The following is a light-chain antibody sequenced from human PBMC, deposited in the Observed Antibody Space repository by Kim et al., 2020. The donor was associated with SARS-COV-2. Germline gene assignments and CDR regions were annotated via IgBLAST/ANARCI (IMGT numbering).Light chain of an antibody. CDR3: NSRGSNDNVL. J-gene: IGLJ2*01. Sequence: VALGQTVRITCQGDSLRSYYATWYQQKPGQAPIVVIYGKNNRPSGIPNRFSGSSSGDTASLTITGTQAGDEADYYCNSRGSNDNVLFGGGTKVTVL. V-gene: IGLV3-19*01. CDR1: SLRSYY. CDR2: GKN.